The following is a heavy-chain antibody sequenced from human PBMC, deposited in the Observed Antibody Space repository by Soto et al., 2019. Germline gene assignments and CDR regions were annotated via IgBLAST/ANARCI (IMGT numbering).Heavy chain of an antibody. CDR2: IYYSGST. CDR1: GGAIRRYY. CDR3: ARDTDDIDY. Sequence: PSETLSLPWTGSGGAIRRYYCIWFRHPPGKGLERIGYIYYSGSTNYNPSLKSRDTISVDTSKYQFSLKLRSVTAAVTSFYYCARDTDDIDYCGQGTLVTVSS. V-gene: IGHV4-59*01. J-gene: IGHJ4*01. D-gene: IGHD1-1*01.